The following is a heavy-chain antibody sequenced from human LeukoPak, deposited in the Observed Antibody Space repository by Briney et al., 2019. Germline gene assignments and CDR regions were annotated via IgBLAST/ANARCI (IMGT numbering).Heavy chain of an antibody. J-gene: IGHJ4*02. CDR3: ARTWQVFDY. Sequence: SETLSLTCTVSGGSISSSSYYWGWIRQPPGKGLEWIGSIYYSGSTYYNPSLKSRVTISVDTSKNQFSLKLSSVTAADTAVYYCARTWQVFDYWGQGTLVTVSS. CDR2: IYYSGST. CDR1: GGSISSSSYY. V-gene: IGHV4-39*01.